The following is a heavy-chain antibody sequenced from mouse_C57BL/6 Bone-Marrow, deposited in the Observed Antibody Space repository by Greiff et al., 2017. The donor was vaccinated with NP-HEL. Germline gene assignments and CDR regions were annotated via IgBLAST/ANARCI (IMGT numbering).Heavy chain of an antibody. CDR1: GFTFSDYG. Sequence: EVHLVESGGGLVKPGGSLKLSCAASGFTFSDYGMHWVRQAPEKGLEWVAYISSGSSTIYYADTVKGRFTISRDNAKNTLFLQMTSLRSEDTAMYYCAKGEYQAWFAYWGQGTLVTVSA. D-gene: IGHD5-1*01. V-gene: IGHV5-17*01. CDR2: ISSGSSTI. J-gene: IGHJ3*01. CDR3: AKGEYQAWFAY.